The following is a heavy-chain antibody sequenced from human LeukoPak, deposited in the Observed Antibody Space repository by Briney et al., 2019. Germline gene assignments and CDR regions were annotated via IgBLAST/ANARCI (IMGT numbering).Heavy chain of an antibody. V-gene: IGHV3-23*01. CDR3: SKARYCSCGTCSNFDF. CDR2: IRGTGGRT. D-gene: IGHD2-15*01. Sequence: PGGSLRLSCAASGFTFNSYDMTWVRQAPGKGLEWVSSIRGTGGRTYYADSVKGRFTISTDSSKNTLYLQMNSLKAETTAVYYCSKARYCSCGTCSNFDFWGQGTLVSVSS. J-gene: IGHJ4*02. CDR1: GFTFNSYD.